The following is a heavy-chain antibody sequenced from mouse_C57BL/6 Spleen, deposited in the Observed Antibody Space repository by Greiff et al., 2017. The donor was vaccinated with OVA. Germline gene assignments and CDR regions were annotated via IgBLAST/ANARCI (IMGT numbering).Heavy chain of an antibody. J-gene: IGHJ1*03. V-gene: IGHV1-50*01. CDR1: GYTFTSYW. CDR2: IDPSDSYP. CDR3: ARAHYYGSSHWYFDV. D-gene: IGHD1-1*01. Sequence: QVQLQQPGAELVKPGASVKLSCKASGYTFTSYWMQWVKQRPGQGLEWIGEIDPSDSYPNYNQKFKGKATLTVDTSSSTAYMQLSSLTSEDSAVYYCARAHYYGSSHWYFDVWGTGTTVTVSS.